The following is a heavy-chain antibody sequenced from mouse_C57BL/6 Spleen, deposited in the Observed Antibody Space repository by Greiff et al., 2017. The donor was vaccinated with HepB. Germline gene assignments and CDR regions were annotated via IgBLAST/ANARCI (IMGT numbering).Heavy chain of an antibody. D-gene: IGHD1-1*01. CDR3: ARSRPPYYYGSSYAWFAY. CDR2: INPSTGGT. V-gene: IGHV1-43*01. Sequence: EVQGVESGPELVKPGASVKISCKASGYSFTGYYMHWVKQSSEKSLEWIGEINPSTGGTSYNQKFKGKATLTVDKSSSTAYMQLKSLTSEDSAVYYCARSRPPYYYGSSYAWFAYWGQGTLVTVSA. J-gene: IGHJ3*01. CDR1: GYSFTGYY.